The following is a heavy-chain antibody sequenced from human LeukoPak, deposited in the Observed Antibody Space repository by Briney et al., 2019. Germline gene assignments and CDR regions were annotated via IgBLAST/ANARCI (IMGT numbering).Heavy chain of an antibody. J-gene: IGHJ4*02. Sequence: GGSLRLSCAASGFTFSSYGMHWVRQAPGKGLEWVAVISYDGSNKYYADSVKGRFTISRDNSKNTLYLQMNSPRAEDTAVYYCAKEGDGSCRDYWGQGTLVTVSS. CDR1: GFTFSSYG. CDR3: AKEGDGSCRDY. V-gene: IGHV3-30*18. CDR2: ISYDGSNK. D-gene: IGHD2-15*01.